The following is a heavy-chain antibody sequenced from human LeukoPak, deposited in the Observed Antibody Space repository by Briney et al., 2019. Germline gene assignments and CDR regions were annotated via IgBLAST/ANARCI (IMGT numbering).Heavy chain of an antibody. Sequence: PSETLSLTCAVYGGSFSGYYWSWIRQPPGKGLEWIGEINHSGSTNYNPSLKSRVTISVDTSKTQFSLKLSSVTAADTAVYYCARLVGGTGYFDYWGQGALVTVSS. CDR1: GGSFSGYY. J-gene: IGHJ4*02. V-gene: IGHV4-34*01. CDR2: INHSGST. CDR3: ARLVGGTGYFDY. D-gene: IGHD3-9*01.